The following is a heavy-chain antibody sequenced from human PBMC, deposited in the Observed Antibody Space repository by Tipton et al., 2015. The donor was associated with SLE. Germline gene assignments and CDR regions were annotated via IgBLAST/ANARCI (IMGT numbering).Heavy chain of an antibody. CDR1: GFTFSNAW. D-gene: IGHD3-22*01. J-gene: IGHJ4*02. Sequence: SLRLSCAASGFTFSNAWMSWVRQAPGKGLEWVSSISSSSSYIYYADSVKGRFTISRDNAKNSLYLQMNSLRTEDTAVYYYARDPRARTYYDSSGYGYYFDYWGQGTLVTVSS. CDR2: ISSSSSYI. V-gene: IGHV3-21*01. CDR3: ARDPRARTYYDSSGYGYYFDY.